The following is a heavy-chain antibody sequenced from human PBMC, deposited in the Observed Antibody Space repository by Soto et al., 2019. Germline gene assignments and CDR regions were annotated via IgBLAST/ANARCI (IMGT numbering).Heavy chain of an antibody. CDR1: GGSISSSSYY. Sequence: SETLSLTCTVSGGSISSSSYYWGWIRQPPGKGLEWIGSIYYSGSTYYNPSLKSRVTISVDPSKNQFSLKLSSVTAADTAVYYCARLAYCGVDCYAPDYWGQGTLVPVSS. CDR3: ARLAYCGVDCYAPDY. CDR2: IYYSGST. D-gene: IGHD2-21*02. V-gene: IGHV4-39*01. J-gene: IGHJ4*02.